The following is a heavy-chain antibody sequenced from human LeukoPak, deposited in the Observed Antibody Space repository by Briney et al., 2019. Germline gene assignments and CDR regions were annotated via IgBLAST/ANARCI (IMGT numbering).Heavy chain of an antibody. V-gene: IGHV3-30*18. CDR2: ISYDGSNK. D-gene: IGHD2-15*01. CDR1: GFTFSSYG. J-gene: IGHJ4*02. Sequence: PGGSLRLSCAASGFTFSSYGMHWVRQAPGKGLEWVAVISYDGSNKYYADSVKGRFTISRDNSNNTLYLQMNSLRAEDTAIYYCAKDPRYCSGGSCYGELSVDYWGQGTLVTVSS. CDR3: AKDPRYCSGGSCYGELSVDY.